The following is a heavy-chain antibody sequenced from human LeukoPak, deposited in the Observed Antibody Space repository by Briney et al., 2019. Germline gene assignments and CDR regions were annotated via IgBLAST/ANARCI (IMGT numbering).Heavy chain of an antibody. V-gene: IGHV4-59*01. CDR1: VGPIRGYY. CDR2: KLYSGRT. J-gene: IGHJ4*02. D-gene: IGHD6-19*01. CDR3: AAGNGWLDF. Sequence: SETLSLTCSVSVGPIRGYYWSWIRQAPGKGLGHIGYKLYSGRTNYNPSLQSRVTMSVDTSRNQFSLILTSMTAADTAVYYCAAGNGWLDFWSQGTLVTVSS.